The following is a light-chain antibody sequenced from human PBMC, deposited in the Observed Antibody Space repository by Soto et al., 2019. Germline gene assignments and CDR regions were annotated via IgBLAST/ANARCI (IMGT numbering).Light chain of an antibody. CDR3: SSYAGNTKGV. Sequence: SALTQPPSAAGSPGQSVTISCTGTSSDVGGYDYVSWYQQHPGKAPKLMIFEVSKRPSGVPDRFSGSKSGNTASLTVSGLQAKDEADYYCSSYAGNTKGVFGTGTKVTV. J-gene: IGLJ1*01. CDR1: SSDVGGYDY. V-gene: IGLV2-8*01. CDR2: EVS.